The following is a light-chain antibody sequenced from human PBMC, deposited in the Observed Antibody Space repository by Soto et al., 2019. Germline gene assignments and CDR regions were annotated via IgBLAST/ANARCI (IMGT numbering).Light chain of an antibody. V-gene: IGLV4-69*01. CDR1: SGHSSYT. CDR3: QTWATGPDWV. J-gene: IGLJ3*02. Sequence: QPVLTQSPSASASLGASVKLTCTLSSGHSSYTIAWHQQQPDKGPRYLMNLDSDGNHYKGDGIPDRFSGSSSGTERYLTISSLQSEDEGDYYCQTWATGPDWVFGGGTKVTVL. CDR2: LDSDGNH.